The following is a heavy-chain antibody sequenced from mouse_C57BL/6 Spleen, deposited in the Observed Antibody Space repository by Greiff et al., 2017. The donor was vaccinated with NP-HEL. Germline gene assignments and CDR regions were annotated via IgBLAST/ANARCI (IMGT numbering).Heavy chain of an antibody. CDR2: INPNNGGT. CDR1: GYTSIDDY. D-gene: IGHD2-13*01. J-gene: IGHJ4*01. CDR3: AREGDPYAMDY. V-gene: IGHV1-26*01. Sequence: EVQQQQSGGEGVKPGASVKIFCKASGYTSIDDYMNWVEQRHGKSVEWSGDINPNNGGTSYNQKFKGKATLTVDKSTSTVYMEIRSLTSEDSAVYYCAREGDPYAMDYWGQGTSVTVSS.